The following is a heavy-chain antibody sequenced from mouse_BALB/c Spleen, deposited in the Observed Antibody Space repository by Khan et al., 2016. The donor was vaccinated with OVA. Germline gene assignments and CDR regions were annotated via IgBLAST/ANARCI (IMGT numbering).Heavy chain of an antibody. D-gene: IGHD2-3*01. J-gene: IGHJ4*01. CDR2: INYSGST. CDR1: GYPITSDYA. Sequence: EVQLQESGPGLVKPSQSLSLTCTVTGYPITSDYAWNWIRQFPGNKLEWMGSINYSGSTNYNPSLKSRISITRDTSKNQFFLQLNSVTTEDTATYYCARDGSRYNYAMDYWGQGTAVTVSS. V-gene: IGHV3-2*02. CDR3: ARDGSRYNYAMDY.